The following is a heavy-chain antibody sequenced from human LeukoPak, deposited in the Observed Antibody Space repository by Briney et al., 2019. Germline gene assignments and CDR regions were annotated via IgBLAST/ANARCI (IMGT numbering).Heavy chain of an antibody. J-gene: IGHJ4*02. V-gene: IGHV1-18*04. D-gene: IGHD6-19*01. CDR1: GGSFSDNA. CDR2: ISAYNGNT. Sequence: ASVKVSCKASGGSFSDNAISWVRQAPGQGLEWMGWISAYNGNTNYAQKLQGRVTMTTDTSTSTAYMELRSLRSDDTAVYYCARTYSSGWQTDLYYFDYWGQGTLVTVSS. CDR3: ARTYSSGWQTDLYYFDY.